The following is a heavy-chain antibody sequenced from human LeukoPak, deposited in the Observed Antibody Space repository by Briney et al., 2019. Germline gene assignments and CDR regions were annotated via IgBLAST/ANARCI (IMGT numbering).Heavy chain of an antibody. Sequence: GGSLRLSCAASGFTFSTYALSWVRQAPGKGLEWVSAISDSCGSTHYADSVKGRFTISRDNSKNTLYLQMNSLRAEDTAVYYCAKDRVSRLQLSDDYWGQGTLVTVSS. D-gene: IGHD1-1*01. V-gene: IGHV3-23*01. CDR3: AKDRVSRLQLSDDY. CDR2: ISDSCGST. CDR1: GFTFSTYA. J-gene: IGHJ4*02.